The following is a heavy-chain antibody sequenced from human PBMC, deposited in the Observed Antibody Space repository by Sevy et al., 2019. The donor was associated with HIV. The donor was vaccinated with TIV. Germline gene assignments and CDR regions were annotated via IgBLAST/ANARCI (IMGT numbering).Heavy chain of an antibody. CDR3: ARMRNLGEPSDP. CDR1: GYTFTTFG. CDR2: INIYNGNT. Sequence: ASVKVSCKPSGYTFTTFGINWVRQAPGQGLAWMAWINIYNGNTIYAQNLQGRVTLTRDTSTNTAYMELRSLTSDDTAVYYCARMRNLGEPSDPWGQGALVTVSS. V-gene: IGHV1-18*01. D-gene: IGHD3-16*01. J-gene: IGHJ5*02.